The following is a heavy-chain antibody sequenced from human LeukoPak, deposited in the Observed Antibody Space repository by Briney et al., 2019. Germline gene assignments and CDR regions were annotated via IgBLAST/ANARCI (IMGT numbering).Heavy chain of an antibody. D-gene: IGHD6-13*01. CDR1: GGSFSGYY. J-gene: IGHJ5*02. CDR2: INHSGST. V-gene: IGHV4-34*01. Sequence: SETLSLTCALYGGSFSGYYWSWIRQPPRKGLEWIGEINHSGSTNYNPSLQSRVTISINTSKNQFPLKLSSLTAADTAVYYCARGPGGSGYRVWFDPWGQGTLVTVSS. CDR3: ARGPGGSGYRVWFDP.